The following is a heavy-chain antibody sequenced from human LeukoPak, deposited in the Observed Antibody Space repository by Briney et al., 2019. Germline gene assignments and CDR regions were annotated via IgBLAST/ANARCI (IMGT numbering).Heavy chain of an antibody. V-gene: IGHV1-2*02. CDR1: GYTVTDYY. J-gene: IGHJ3*02. D-gene: IGHD3-22*01. Sequence: ASVKVSCKVSGYTVTDYYMHWVRQAPGQGREWMGWINPNSGGTNFAQTFQGRVTMTRDTSISTAYMELSRLRSDDTAVYYCARAGLWDYSDSSGYHNGAFDIWGQGTMVIVSS. CDR2: INPNSGGT. CDR3: ARAGLWDYSDSSGYHNGAFDI.